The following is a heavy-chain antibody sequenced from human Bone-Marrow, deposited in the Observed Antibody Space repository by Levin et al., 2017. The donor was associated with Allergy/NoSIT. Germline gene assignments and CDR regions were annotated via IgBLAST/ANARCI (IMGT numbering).Heavy chain of an antibody. J-gene: IGHJ6*02. Sequence: SETLSLTCTVSGGSISSGDYYWSWIRQPPGKGLEWIGYIYYSGSTYYNPSLKSRVTISVDTSKNQFSLKLSSVTAADTAVYYCARVRGRYFDWLGPGNGMDVWGQGTTVTVSS. D-gene: IGHD3-9*01. CDR2: IYYSGST. V-gene: IGHV4-30-4*01. CDR3: ARVRGRYFDWLGPGNGMDV. CDR1: GGSISSGDYY.